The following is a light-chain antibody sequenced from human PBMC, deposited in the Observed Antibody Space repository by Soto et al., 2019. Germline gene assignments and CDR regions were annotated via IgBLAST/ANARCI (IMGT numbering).Light chain of an antibody. CDR3: QQYYTTLT. V-gene: IGKV4-1*01. J-gene: IGKJ4*01. Sequence: DIVMTQSPDSLAVSLGERATINCKSSQSVLYNSDNKNYLAWYQQKPGQPPKLLIYWASTRDSGVPDRFSGSGYGADFPLTISSLQAEDVAVYYCQQYYTTLTFGGGTKVEIK. CDR2: WAS. CDR1: QSVLYNSDNKNY.